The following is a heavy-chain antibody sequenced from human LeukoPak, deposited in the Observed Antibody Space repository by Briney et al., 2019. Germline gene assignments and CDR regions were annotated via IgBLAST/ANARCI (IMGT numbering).Heavy chain of an antibody. CDR3: AKWGDYDVLTGYYDPDY. D-gene: IGHD3-9*01. CDR2: ITGSGGGT. CDR1: GFTFSNYA. V-gene: IGHV3-23*01. J-gene: IGHJ4*02. Sequence: PGGSLRLSCAASGFTFSNYAMSWVRQAPGKGLEWVSAITGSGGGTYYADSVRGRLTISRDNSKNTLYLQMNSLRADDTAVYYCAKWGDYDVLTGYYDPDYWGQGTLVTVSS.